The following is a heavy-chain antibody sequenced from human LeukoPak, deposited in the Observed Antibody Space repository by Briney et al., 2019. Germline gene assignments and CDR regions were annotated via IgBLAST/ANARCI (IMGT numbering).Heavy chain of an antibody. CDR2: INHSGST. CDR3: ARDGSGSGWYYFDY. D-gene: IGHD6-19*01. J-gene: IGHJ4*02. CDR1: GGSFSGYY. Sequence: PPETLSLTCAVYGGSFSGYYWSWIRQPPGKGLEWIGEINHSGSTNYNPSLKSRVTISVDTSKNQFSLKLSSVTAADTAVYYCARDGSGSGWYYFDYWGRGTLVTVSS. V-gene: IGHV4-34*01.